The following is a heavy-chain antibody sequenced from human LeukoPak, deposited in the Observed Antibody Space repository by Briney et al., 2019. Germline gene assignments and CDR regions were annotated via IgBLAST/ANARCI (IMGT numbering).Heavy chain of an antibody. CDR3: ARRRGYSYGPFYY. D-gene: IGHD5-18*01. J-gene: IGHJ4*02. V-gene: IGHV4-34*01. CDR2: INHSGST. CDR1: GGSFSGYY. Sequence: PSETLFLTCAAYGGSFSGYYWSWIRQPPGKGLEWVGEINHSGSTNYNPSLKSRDTISVDTSKNQFSLKLSSVTAADTAVYYCARRRGYSYGPFYYWGQGTLVTVSS.